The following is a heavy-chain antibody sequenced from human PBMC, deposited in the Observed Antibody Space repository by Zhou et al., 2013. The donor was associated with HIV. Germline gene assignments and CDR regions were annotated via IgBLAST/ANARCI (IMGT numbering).Heavy chain of an antibody. CDR1: GGTFSSYA. D-gene: IGHD3-16*01. CDR3: ARSLRLGGPFYYYYYMDV. J-gene: IGHJ6*03. Sequence: QVQLVQSGAEVKKPGSSVKVSCKASGGTFSSYAISWVRQAPGQGLEWMGGIIPIFGTANYAQKFQGRVTITTDESTSTAYMELSSLRSEDTAVYYCARSLRLGGPFYYYYYMDVWGKGTTVTVSS. V-gene: IGHV1-69*05. CDR2: IIPIFGTA.